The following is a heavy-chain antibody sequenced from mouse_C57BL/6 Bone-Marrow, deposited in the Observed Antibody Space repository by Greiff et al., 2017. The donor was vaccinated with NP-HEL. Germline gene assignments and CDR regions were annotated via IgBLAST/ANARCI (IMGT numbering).Heavy chain of an antibody. CDR1: GYTFTDHT. D-gene: IGHD1-1*01. J-gene: IGHJ1*03. V-gene: IGHV1-78*01. Sequence: QVQLQQSDAELVKPGASVKISCKVSGYTFTDHTIHWMKQRPEQGLEWIGYIYPRDGSTKYNEKFKGKATLTADKASSTAYMQLYSLTSEDSAVYFCARDGDYGSKGNWYFDVWGTGTTVTVSS. CDR2: IYPRDGST. CDR3: ARDGDYGSKGNWYFDV.